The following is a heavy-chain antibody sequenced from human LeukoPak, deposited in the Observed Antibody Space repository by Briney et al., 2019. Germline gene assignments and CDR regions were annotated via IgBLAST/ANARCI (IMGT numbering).Heavy chain of an antibody. CDR2: IYHSGST. J-gene: IGHJ3*02. V-gene: IGHV4-38-2*02. CDR1: GYSISSGYY. D-gene: IGHD2-2*01. CDR3: ARVWVVVPAFDI. Sequence: PSETLSLTCTVSGYSISSGYYWGWIRQPPGKGLGWIGSIYHSGSTYYNPSLKSRVTISVDTSKNQFSLKLSSVTAADTAVYYCARVWVVVPAFDIWGQGTMVTVSS.